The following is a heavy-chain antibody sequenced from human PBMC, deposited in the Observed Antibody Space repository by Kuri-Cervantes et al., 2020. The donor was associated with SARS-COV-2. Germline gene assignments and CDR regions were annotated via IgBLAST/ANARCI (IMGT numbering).Heavy chain of an antibody. J-gene: IGHJ4*02. CDR1: GGSISSYY. CDR3: ARQAIVLMVYATTFDY. V-gene: IGHV4-39*01. D-gene: IGHD2-8*01. CDR2: IYYSGST. Sequence: GSLRLSCTVSGGSISSYYWGWIRQPPGKGLEWIGSIYYSGSTHYNPSLKSRVTISVDTSKNQFSLKLSSVTAADTAVYYCARQAIVLMVYATTFDYWGQGTLVTVSS.